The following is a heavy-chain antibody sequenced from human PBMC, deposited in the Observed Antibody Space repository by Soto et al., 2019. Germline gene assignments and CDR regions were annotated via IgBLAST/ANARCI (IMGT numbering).Heavy chain of an antibody. Sequence: PSETLSLTCAIYGGSFSGYYWGWIRPPPGQGLEWIGEINHSGSTNYNPSLKSRVTISVDTSKNQFSLKLSSVTAADTAVYYCARGYYDFGSGFPNVPYYYYGMDVWGQGTTVT. J-gene: IGHJ6*02. CDR3: ARGYYDFGSGFPNVPYYYYGMDV. D-gene: IGHD3-3*01. CDR1: GGSFSGYY. V-gene: IGHV4-34*01. CDR2: INHSGST.